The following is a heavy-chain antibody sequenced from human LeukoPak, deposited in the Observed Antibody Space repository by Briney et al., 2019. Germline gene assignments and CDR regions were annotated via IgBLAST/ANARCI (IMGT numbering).Heavy chain of an antibody. CDR1: GFTFSSYS. D-gene: IGHD3-22*01. CDR3: ATDKPPYYYYSSCYHYFDY. V-gene: IGHV3-48*01. J-gene: IGHJ4*02. Sequence: GGSLRLSCAASGFTFSSYSMNWVRQAPGKGLEWVSYISSSSSTIYYADSVKGRFTISRDNAKNSLYLQMNSLRAEDTAVYYCATDKPPYYYYSSCYHYFDYWGQGTVVTVSS. CDR2: ISSSSSTI.